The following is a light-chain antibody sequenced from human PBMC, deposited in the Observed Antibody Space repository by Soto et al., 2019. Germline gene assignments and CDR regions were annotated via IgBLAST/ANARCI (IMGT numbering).Light chain of an antibody. J-gene: IGKJ1*01. Sequence: DIVMTQSPDSLAVSLGERATINCKSSQSVLYSSDNENYLAWYQQKPGQPPKLLIYWASTRESGVPDRFSGSGSGTDFTLTISSPQAEDVAVYYCQQYYSTPWTFGQGTKVEIK. V-gene: IGKV4-1*01. CDR1: QSVLYSSDNENY. CDR3: QQYYSTPWT. CDR2: WAS.